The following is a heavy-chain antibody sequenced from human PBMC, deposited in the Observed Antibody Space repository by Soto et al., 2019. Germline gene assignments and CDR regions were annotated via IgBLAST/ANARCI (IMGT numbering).Heavy chain of an antibody. CDR1: GYTFSNDA. J-gene: IGHJ4*02. CDR2: VSAYNGNT. V-gene: IGHV1-18*01. Sequence: QFQLVQSGSEVKKPGASVKVSCKASGYTFSNDAISWVRQSPGQGLEWMGWVSAYNGNTNYAQKFKGRVTMTTDTSTSTAYMEIRSLRYDDTAVYFCARASRYYWNYMMYWGQGTLVTVSS. CDR3: ARASRYYWNYMMY. D-gene: IGHD1-7*01.